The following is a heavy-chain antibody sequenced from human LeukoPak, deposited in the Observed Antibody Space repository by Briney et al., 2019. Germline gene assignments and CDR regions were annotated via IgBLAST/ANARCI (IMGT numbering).Heavy chain of an antibody. J-gene: IGHJ4*02. D-gene: IGHD6-19*01. CDR2: VSDSNGST. CDR3: AKPPHGQWLAFDY. CDR1: GFTFSNYS. Sequence: PGGSLRLSCAASGFTFSNYSMSWVRQAPGQGLEWVSSVSDSNGSTYYADSVKGRFTISRDNSKNRLYLQMNCLRAEDTAVYYCAKPPHGQWLAFDYWGQGTLVTVSS. V-gene: IGHV3-23*01.